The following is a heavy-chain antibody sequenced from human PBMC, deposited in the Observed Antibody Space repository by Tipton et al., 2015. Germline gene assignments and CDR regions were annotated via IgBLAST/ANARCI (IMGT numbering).Heavy chain of an antibody. V-gene: IGHV4-39*02. Sequence: GLVKPSETLSLTCTVSGGSISSSSYYWGWIRQPPGKGLEWIGSYYYTGATYYNPSLKSRVNISADRSKDHFSLRLTSVAAADTAVYYCARLGRWLEVDFWGQGTLVTVSS. D-gene: IGHD5-24*01. CDR2: YYYTGAT. CDR3: ARLGRWLEVDF. J-gene: IGHJ4*02. CDR1: GGSISSSSYY.